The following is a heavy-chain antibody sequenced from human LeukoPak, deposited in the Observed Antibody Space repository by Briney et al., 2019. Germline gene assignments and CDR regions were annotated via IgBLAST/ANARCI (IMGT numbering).Heavy chain of an antibody. J-gene: IGHJ3*02. CDR2: IYYSGST. CDR1: GGSISSYY. D-gene: IGHD3-22*01. V-gene: IGHV4-59*01. CDR3: ARGIGLQYDTSGYYYYAFDM. Sequence: SETLSLTCTVSGGSISSYYWSWIRQSPGKGLEWIGYIYYSGSTDYNPSLKSRVTISVDTSKNQFSLRLSSVTAADTDVYYCARGIGLQYDTSGYYYYAFDMWGQGTMVTVSS.